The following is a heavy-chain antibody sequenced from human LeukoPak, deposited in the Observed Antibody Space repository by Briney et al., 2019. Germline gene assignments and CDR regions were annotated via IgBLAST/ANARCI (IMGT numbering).Heavy chain of an antibody. CDR2: TYYRSKWYN. CDR1: GDSVSSNSVA. V-gene: IGHV6-1*01. J-gene: IGHJ5*02. D-gene: IGHD6-6*01. CDR3: ARTEYSSSWSPRGFDP. Sequence: SQTLSLTCAISGDSVSSNSVAWNWIRQSPSRGLEWLGRTYYRSKWYNDFAASVKSRITIKPDTSKNQFSLQLNSVTPEDTAVYYCARTEYSSSWSPRGFDPWGQGTLVTVSS.